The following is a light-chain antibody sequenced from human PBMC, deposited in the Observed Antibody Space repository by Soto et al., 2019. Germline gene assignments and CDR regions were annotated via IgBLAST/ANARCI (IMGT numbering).Light chain of an antibody. Sequence: QSALTQPRSVSGSPGQSVTISCTGTSSDVGGYNYVSWYQQHPGKAPKLIIYDVSKRPSGVPDRFSGSKSGNTASLTNSGLQAEDEADYYCYSYAGSYTFYVFGTGTKVTVL. CDR2: DVS. CDR1: SSDVGGYNY. V-gene: IGLV2-11*01. CDR3: YSYAGSYTFYV. J-gene: IGLJ1*01.